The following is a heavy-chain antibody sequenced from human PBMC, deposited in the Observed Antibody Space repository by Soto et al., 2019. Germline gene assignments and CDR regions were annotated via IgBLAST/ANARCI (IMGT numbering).Heavy chain of an antibody. Sequence: QVQLVQSGVEVKKPGASVKVSCKASGYTFTTYGFSWVRQTPGQGLEWMGWISAYNGDTKYAQQLQGRVTVTADTSTSTAYMELRSLRSDDTAVYYWARSSDWKYFDYWGQGTLVTVSS. CDR2: ISAYNGDT. CDR1: GYTFTTYG. V-gene: IGHV1-18*01. J-gene: IGHJ4*02. CDR3: ARSSDWKYFDY. D-gene: IGHD6-19*01.